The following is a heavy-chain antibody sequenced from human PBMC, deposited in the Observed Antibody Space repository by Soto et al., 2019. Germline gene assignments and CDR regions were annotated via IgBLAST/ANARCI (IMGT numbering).Heavy chain of an antibody. Sequence: QVQLVQSGAEVRKPGASVKVSCKTSGYTFTDYDINWVRQAPGQGLEWVGRMNPNSGRTDYAQKLEGSVTMTRDISISTAYMELSSLGYDDTAVYFCSTWGRNGWYTGFFWGQGTLVTVSS. J-gene: IGHJ4*02. V-gene: IGHV1-8*02. CDR3: STWGRNGWYTGFF. CDR2: MNPNSGRT. D-gene: IGHD6-19*01. CDR1: GYTFTDYD.